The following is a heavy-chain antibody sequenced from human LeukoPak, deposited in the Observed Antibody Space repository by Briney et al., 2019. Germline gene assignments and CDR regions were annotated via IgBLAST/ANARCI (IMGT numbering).Heavy chain of an antibody. Sequence: PGGSLRLSCAASGFTLSSYAMSWVRQPPGKGLEWIGSIYHSGSAYYNPSLKSRVTISVDTSKNQFSLKLSSVTAADTAVYYCARAPWYSGSHLDYWGQGTLVTVSS. J-gene: IGHJ4*02. CDR3: ARAPWYSGSHLDY. CDR2: IYHSGSA. CDR1: GFTLSSYA. V-gene: IGHV4-38-2*01. D-gene: IGHD1-26*01.